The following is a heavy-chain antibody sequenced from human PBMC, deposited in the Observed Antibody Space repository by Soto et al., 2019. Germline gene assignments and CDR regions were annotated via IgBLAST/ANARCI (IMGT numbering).Heavy chain of an antibody. CDR3: ARGYYYDSSGYYKRLNFDY. D-gene: IGHD3-22*01. CDR1: GYTFTSYA. CDR2: INAGNGNT. Sequence: ASVKVSCKASGYTFTSYAMHWVRQAPGQRLEWMGWINAGNGNTKYSQKFQGRVTITRDTSSSTAYMELSNLRSEDTAVYYCARGYYYDSSGYYKRLNFDYWGQGTLVTVSS. V-gene: IGHV1-3*01. J-gene: IGHJ4*02.